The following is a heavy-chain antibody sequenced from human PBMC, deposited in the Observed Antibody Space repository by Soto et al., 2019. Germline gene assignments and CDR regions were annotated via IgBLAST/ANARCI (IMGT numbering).Heavy chain of an antibody. D-gene: IGHD3-10*01. CDR2: IHNDGRNT. Sequence: VQLVESGGGLVQPGGSLRLSCAASGFTFSNYWMQWVRQAPGKGLVWVSRIHNDGRNTIYADSVKGRVTISRDNAKNTLYLQMNSLRAEDTAVYYCARQNNYGSDYWGQGTLVTVSS. V-gene: IGHV3-74*01. CDR3: ARQNNYGSDY. J-gene: IGHJ4*02. CDR1: GFTFSNYW.